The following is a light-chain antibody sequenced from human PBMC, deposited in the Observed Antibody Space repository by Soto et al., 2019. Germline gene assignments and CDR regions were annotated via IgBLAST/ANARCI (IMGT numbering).Light chain of an antibody. Sequence: EIVLTQSPATLSVSPGEGATLSCRTSQIIGTNLAWYQQKPGQAPRLLIYGAFIRAPGFPVRFRGTGSGSEFILTISSLQSEDGALYFCQQYDKWPYTFGQGTNLELK. V-gene: IGKV3-15*01. CDR3: QQYDKWPYT. J-gene: IGKJ2*01. CDR1: QIIGTN. CDR2: GAF.